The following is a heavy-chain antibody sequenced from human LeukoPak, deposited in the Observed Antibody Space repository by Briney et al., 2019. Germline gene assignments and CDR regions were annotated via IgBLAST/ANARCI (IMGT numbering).Heavy chain of an antibody. V-gene: IGHV1-24*01. J-gene: IGHJ4*02. D-gene: IGHD4-17*01. CDR1: GYTLTELS. Sequence: ASVKVSCKVSGYTLTELSMHWVRQAPGKGLEWMGGFDPEDGETIYAQKFQGRVTMTEDTSTDTAYMELSGLRSEDTAVYYCATVSYGDYAFDYWGQGTLVTVSS. CDR3: ATVSYGDYAFDY. CDR2: FDPEDGET.